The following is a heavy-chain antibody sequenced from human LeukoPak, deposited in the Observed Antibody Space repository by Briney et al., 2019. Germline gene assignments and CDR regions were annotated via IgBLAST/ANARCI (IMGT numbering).Heavy chain of an antibody. J-gene: IGHJ4*02. Sequence: GGSLRLSCEASGSTFSSYYMIWVRQAPGKGLEWVSVISVSGDWTYYADSVKGRFTISRDNSKNTLYLQMNSLRAEDTAVYYCARDRNGNYGRWGFDYWGQGTLVTVSS. CDR3: ARDRNGNYGRWGFDY. D-gene: IGHD4-17*01. V-gene: IGHV3-23*01. CDR2: ISVSGDWT. CDR1: GSTFSSYY.